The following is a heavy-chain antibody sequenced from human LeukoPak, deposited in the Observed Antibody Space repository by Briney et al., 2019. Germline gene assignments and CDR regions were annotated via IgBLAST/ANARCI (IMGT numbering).Heavy chain of an antibody. CDR2: IIPIFGTA. CDR3: ARDILALEGDYLFDY. Sequence: SLKVSCKASGGTLSSYAISWVRQAPGQGREWMGRIIPIFGTANYAQKFQGRVTITTDESTSTAYMELSSLRSEDTAVYYCARDILALEGDYLFDYWGQGTLVTVSS. V-gene: IGHV1-69*05. CDR1: GGTLSSYA. J-gene: IGHJ4*02. D-gene: IGHD4-17*01.